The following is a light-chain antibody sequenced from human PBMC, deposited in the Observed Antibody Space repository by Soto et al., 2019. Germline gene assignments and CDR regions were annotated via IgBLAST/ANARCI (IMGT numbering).Light chain of an antibody. Sequence: DIVMTQSPDSLAVSLGERATINCKSSQNILYSSNNNNYLAWYQQKPGQPPKLLIYWASTRESGVPGRFSGSGSGTDFTLTISSLQAEDVAVYYCQQYYSTPRTFGQGTKVEIK. CDR2: WAS. CDR1: QNILYSSNNNNY. CDR3: QQYYSTPRT. V-gene: IGKV4-1*01. J-gene: IGKJ1*01.